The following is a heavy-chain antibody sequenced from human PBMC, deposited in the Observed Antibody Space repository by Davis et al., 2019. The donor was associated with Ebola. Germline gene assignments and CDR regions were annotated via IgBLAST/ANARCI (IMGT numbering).Heavy chain of an antibody. J-gene: IGHJ6*02. CDR3: AKHRGDNYYYYSMDV. Sequence: GESLKISCAASGFTFSSYWMSWVRQAPGKGLEWVANIKQDGSEKYYVDSVKGRFTISRDNAKNSLYLQMNSLRAEDTAIYYCAKHRGDNYYYYSMDVWGQGTTVTVSS. CDR2: IKQDGSEK. V-gene: IGHV3-7*03. CDR1: GFTFSSYW. D-gene: IGHD2-21*01.